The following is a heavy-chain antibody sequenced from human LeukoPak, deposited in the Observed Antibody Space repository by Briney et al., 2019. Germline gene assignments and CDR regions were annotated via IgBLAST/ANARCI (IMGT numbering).Heavy chain of an antibody. CDR3: AKDWARSILVSHYYYGMDV. D-gene: IGHD3-16*01. J-gene: IGHJ6*02. CDR2: ISYDGTNE. V-gene: IGHV3-30*18. CDR1: GFTFSNYA. Sequence: GGSLRLSCAVSGFTFSNYAMHWVRQAPGKGLEWVALISYDGTNEYYADSVKGRFTISRDNSKSTLYLQMNSLRPEDTAVYYCAKDWARSILVSHYYYGMDVWGQGTTVTVSS.